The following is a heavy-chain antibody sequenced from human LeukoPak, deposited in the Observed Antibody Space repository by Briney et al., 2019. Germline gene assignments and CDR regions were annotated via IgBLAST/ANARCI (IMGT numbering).Heavy chain of an antibody. J-gene: IGHJ4*02. CDR2: INPISGGT. Sequence: GASVKVSCKASGYTFTGYYMHWERQAPGQGLEWMGRINPISGGTNYAQKFQGRVTVTRDTSIGTAYMELSRLRSDDTAVYYCARVLYTRGYYYGSGSHTFDYWGQGTLVTVSS. V-gene: IGHV1-2*06. CDR1: GYTFTGYY. D-gene: IGHD3-10*01. CDR3: ARVLYTRGYYYGSGSHTFDY.